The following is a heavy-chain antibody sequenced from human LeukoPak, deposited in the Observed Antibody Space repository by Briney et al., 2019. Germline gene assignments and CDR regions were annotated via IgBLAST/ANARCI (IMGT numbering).Heavy chain of an antibody. V-gene: IGHV4-34*01. CDR3: ARMAVLSWYFDL. J-gene: IGHJ2*01. CDR1: GGSFSGYY. Sequence: PSETLSLTCAVYGGSFSGYYWSWIRQPPGKGLEWIGEINHSGSTNYNPPLKSRVTISVDTSKNQFSLKLSSVTAADTAVYYCARMAVLSWYFDLWGRGTLVTVSS. D-gene: IGHD3-10*01. CDR2: INHSGST.